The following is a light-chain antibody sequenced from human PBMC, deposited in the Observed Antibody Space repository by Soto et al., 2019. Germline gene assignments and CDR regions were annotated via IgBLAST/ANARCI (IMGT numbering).Light chain of an antibody. CDR2: DAS. Sequence: EVVLTQSPATLSLSPGRRATLACRASRSVSNYLAWYQQKPGQAPRLLIYDASNRATGIPVRFSGSGSGTDFTLTIRSLEPEDSAVYYCHHRGFGQGTTLEIK. CDR1: RSVSNY. J-gene: IGKJ2*03. CDR3: HHRG. V-gene: IGKV3-11*01.